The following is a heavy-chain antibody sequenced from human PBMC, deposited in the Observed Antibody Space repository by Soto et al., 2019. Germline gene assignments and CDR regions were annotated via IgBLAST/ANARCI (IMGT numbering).Heavy chain of an antibody. Sequence: GSLRLSCAASGFTVSSNYMSWVRQAPGKGLEWVSVIYSGGSTYYADSVKGRFTISRDNSKNTLYLQMNSLRAEDTAVYYCAREGLIYYFDYWGQGTLVTVSS. CDR3: AREGLIYYFDY. J-gene: IGHJ4*02. V-gene: IGHV3-66*01. CDR2: IYSGGST. D-gene: IGHD2-21*01. CDR1: GFTVSSNY.